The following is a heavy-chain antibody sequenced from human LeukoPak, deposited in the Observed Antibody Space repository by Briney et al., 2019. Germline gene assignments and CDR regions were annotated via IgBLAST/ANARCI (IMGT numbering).Heavy chain of an antibody. V-gene: IGHV4-34*01. Sequence: TSETLSFTCAVYGGSFSGYYWSWIRQPPGNGLEWIGEINHSGSTNYNPSLRRRVTTSVDTPKTQFSVKLRSGTASETDVYYCARTEVANLIDYWGEGSMVTVCS. J-gene: IGHJ4*02. CDR2: INHSGST. D-gene: IGHD2-15*01. CDR3: ARTEVANLIDY. CDR1: GGSFSGYY.